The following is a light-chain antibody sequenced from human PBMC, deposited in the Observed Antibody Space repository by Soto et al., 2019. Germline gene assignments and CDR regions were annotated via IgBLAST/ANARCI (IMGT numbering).Light chain of an antibody. V-gene: IGLV2-14*01. CDR1: SSDVGGYKY. CDR3: ASYTSSSTSVI. J-gene: IGLJ6*01. Sequence: QSVLAQPASVSGSPGQSITISCTGTSSDVGGYKYVSWYQQHPDKAPKLIIFEVSNRPSGISSRFSGSKSGNTASLTISGLQAEDEADYYCASYTSSSTSVIFG. CDR2: EVS.